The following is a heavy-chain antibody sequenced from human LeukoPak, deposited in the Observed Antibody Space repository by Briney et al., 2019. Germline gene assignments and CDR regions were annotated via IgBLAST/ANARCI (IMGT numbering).Heavy chain of an antibody. V-gene: IGHV1-8*01. CDR2: MNPNSGNT. CDR1: GYTFTSYD. CDR3: ARGRGFGELLSYNWFDP. J-gene: IGHJ5*02. D-gene: IGHD3-10*01. Sequence: ASVKVSCKASGYTFTSYDINWVRQATGQGLERMGWMNPNSGNTGYAQKFQGRVTMTRNTSISTAYMELSSLRSEDTAVYYCARGRGFGELLSYNWFDPWGQGTLVTVSS.